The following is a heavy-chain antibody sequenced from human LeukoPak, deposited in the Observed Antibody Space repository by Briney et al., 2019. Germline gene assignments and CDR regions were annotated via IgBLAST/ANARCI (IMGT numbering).Heavy chain of an antibody. D-gene: IGHD2-15*01. CDR1: GYTFTGYY. V-gene: IGHV1-2*06. Sequence: ASVKVSCKASGYTFTGYYMHWVRQAPGQGLEWMGRINPNSGGTNYAQKFQGRVTMTRDTSVSTAYMELSRLRSDDTAVYYCARDRGYCSGGSCYSSFDIWGQGTMVTVSS. CDR2: INPNSGGT. CDR3: ARDRGYCSGGSCYSSFDI. J-gene: IGHJ3*02.